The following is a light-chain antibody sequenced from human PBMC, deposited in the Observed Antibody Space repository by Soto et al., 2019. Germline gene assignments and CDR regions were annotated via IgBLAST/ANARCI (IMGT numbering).Light chain of an antibody. V-gene: IGLV2-11*01. CDR1: SSDVGGYDY. Sequence: QSALTQPRSVSGSPGQSVTISCTGTSSDVGGYDYVSWYQQHPGKAPKVMIYDVSKRPSGVPDRFSGSKSGNTASLTISGLQAEDEADYYCCSYAASNTLVFGGGTKLTVL. CDR3: CSYAASNTLV. CDR2: DVS. J-gene: IGLJ2*01.